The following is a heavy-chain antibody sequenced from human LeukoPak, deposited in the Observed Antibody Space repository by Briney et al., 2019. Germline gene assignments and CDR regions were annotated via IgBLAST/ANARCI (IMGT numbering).Heavy chain of an antibody. CDR3: ARVIVVVPAAHFDY. V-gene: IGHV6-1*01. Sequence: SQTLSLTCAISGDRVSSNSAAWNWIRPSPSRGLEWLGRTYYRSKWYNDYAVSVKSRITINPDTSKNQFSLQLNSVTPEDTAVYYCARVIVVVPAAHFDYWGQGTLVTVSS. CDR1: GDRVSSNSAA. CDR2: TYYRSKWYN. J-gene: IGHJ4*02. D-gene: IGHD2-2*01.